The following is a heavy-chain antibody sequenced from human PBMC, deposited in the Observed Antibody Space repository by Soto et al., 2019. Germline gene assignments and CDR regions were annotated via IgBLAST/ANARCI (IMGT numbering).Heavy chain of an antibody. CDR2: ISYSGST. V-gene: IGHV4-31*03. CDR3: AGDPGDDGAFDV. CDR1: GGSITSGAYY. Sequence: QVQLQESGPGLVKPSQTLSLTCTVSGGSITSGAYYWSWIRQPPGKGLEWIGYISYSGSTNYNPSLRSRVSISADTSMNQYSLKLTSVTAADTAVYFGAGDPGDDGAFDVWGQGTMVTASS. J-gene: IGHJ3*01. D-gene: IGHD1-26*01.